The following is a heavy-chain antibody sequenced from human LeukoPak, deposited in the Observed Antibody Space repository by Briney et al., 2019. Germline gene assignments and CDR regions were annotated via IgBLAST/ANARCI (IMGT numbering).Heavy chain of an antibody. CDR1: GGSISSSSYY. D-gene: IGHD4-23*01. J-gene: IGHJ4*02. CDR3: ARVYGGNSY. Sequence: SETLSLTCTVSGGSISSSSYYWSWIRQPPGKGLEWIGEINHSGSTNYNPSLKSRVTISVDTSKNQFSLKLSSVTAADTAVYYCARVYGGNSYWGQGTLVTVSS. CDR2: INHSGST. V-gene: IGHV4-39*07.